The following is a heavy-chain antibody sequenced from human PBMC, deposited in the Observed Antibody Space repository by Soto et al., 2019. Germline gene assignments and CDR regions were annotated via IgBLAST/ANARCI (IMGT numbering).Heavy chain of an antibody. CDR2: IHNSGTS. CDR3: ARDFYDSVGYTRFDS. CDR1: VDTSTSDY. V-gene: IGHV4-59*01. Sequence: PSEAMCLTCTVSVDTSTSDYGGWIRQAPGKGLEWIGHIHNSGTSTHNPSLNGRVTISIDMSKKQFSLKLTSLTSADTAVYYCARDFYDSVGYTRFDSWSQATLVTSPQ. J-gene: IGHJ5*01. D-gene: IGHD3-22*01.